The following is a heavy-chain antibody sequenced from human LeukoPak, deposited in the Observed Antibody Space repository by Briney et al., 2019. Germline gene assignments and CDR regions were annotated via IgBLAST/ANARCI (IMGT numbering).Heavy chain of an antibody. D-gene: IGHD2-2*01. J-gene: IGHJ6*03. Sequence: SETLSLTCTVSGGSISSYYWSWIRQPPGKGLEWIGYIYYSGSTNYNPSLKSRVTISVDTSKNQFSLKLSSVTAADTAVYYCARVGVVVPAAIPNRTYYYYMDVWGKGTTVTVSS. V-gene: IGHV4-59*01. CDR3: ARVGVVVPAAIPNRTYYYYMDV. CDR2: IYYSGST. CDR1: GGSISSYY.